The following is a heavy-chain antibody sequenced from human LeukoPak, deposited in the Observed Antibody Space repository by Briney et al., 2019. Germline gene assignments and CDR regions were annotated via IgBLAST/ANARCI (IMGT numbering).Heavy chain of an antibody. CDR2: IYSSGTT. CDR1: GFSVRTKY. V-gene: IGHV3-53*01. J-gene: IGHJ3*02. Sequence: PGGSLRLSCVASGFSVRTKYMSWVRQTPGRGLEWISLIYSSGTTYYAESVKGRFTVSRDNSKNSLYLQMNSLRVEDTAVYYCAKKSLAVAGYEAFDIWGQGTMVTVSS. CDR3: AKKSLAVAGYEAFDI. D-gene: IGHD6-19*01.